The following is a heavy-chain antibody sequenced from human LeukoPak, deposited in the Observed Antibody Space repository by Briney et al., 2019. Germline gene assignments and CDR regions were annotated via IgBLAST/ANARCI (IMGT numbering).Heavy chain of an antibody. D-gene: IGHD2-2*01. V-gene: IGHV1-69*04. CDR2: IIPILGIA. Sequence: ASVKVSCKASGGTLRSYAISWVRQAPGQGLEWMGRIIPILGIANYAQTFQGRVTITVDKSKSTAYLELHSLRSEDTAVYYCARDPGYCSTTSCYLQVHFDYWGQGTLVTVSS. J-gene: IGHJ4*02. CDR3: ARDPGYCSTTSCYLQVHFDY. CDR1: GGTLRSYA.